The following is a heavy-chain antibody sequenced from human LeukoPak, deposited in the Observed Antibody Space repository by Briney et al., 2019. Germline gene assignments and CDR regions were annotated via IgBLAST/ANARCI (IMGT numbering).Heavy chain of an antibody. CDR2: ISNIDSYI. D-gene: IGHD5-12*01. CDR1: GFTFSSYS. J-gene: IGHJ4*02. CDR3: ARGGLYGYDVFDY. Sequence: GGSLRLSCAASGFTFSSYSMNWVSQAPGKGLEWVSSISNIDSYIYHADSVKGRFTISRDNAKNSLYLQMNSLRVEDTAVYHCARGGLYGYDVFDYWGQGTLVTVSS. V-gene: IGHV3-21*01.